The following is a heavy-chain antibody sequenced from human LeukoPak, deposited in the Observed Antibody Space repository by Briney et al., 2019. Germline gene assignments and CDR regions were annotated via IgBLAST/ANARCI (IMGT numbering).Heavy chain of an antibody. Sequence: PGGSLRLSCAASGFTVSSNYMSWVRQAPGKGLEWVSVISGSGGSTYYADSVKGRFTISRDNSKNTLYLQMNSLRAEDTAVYYCAKGRPTFGGVIAFFDYWGQGTLVTVSS. D-gene: IGHD3-16*02. CDR1: GFTVSSNY. CDR3: AKGRPTFGGVIAFFDY. V-gene: IGHV3-23*01. J-gene: IGHJ4*02. CDR2: ISGSGGST.